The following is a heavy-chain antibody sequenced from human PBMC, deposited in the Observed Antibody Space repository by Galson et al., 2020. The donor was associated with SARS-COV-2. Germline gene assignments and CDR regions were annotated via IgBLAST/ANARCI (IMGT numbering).Heavy chain of an antibody. D-gene: IGHD7-27*01. Sequence: GSLRLSCAASGFTFSSYWMHWVRQAPGKGLVWVSRIYSEGSSTSYADSVKGRFTISGDNAKNTLYLQMNSLRAEDTAVYYCARGDMGNDYFDYWGQGTLVTVSS. J-gene: IGHJ4*02. V-gene: IGHV3-74*01. CDR1: GFTFSSYW. CDR3: ARGDMGNDYFDY. CDR2: IYSEGSST.